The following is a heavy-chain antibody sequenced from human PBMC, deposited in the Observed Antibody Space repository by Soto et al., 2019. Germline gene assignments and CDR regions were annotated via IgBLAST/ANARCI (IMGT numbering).Heavy chain of an antibody. CDR2: ISAYNGDT. CDR3: ARDPPFSGILRGTPLMDV. Sequence: XSVKVSFNASGYIFTTHGISWVRRAPGHGLEWMGWISAYNGDTHYVQRFQGRLTMTTDTSTSTAYMELRSLTSDDTAVYYCARDPPFSGILRGTPLMDVWGQGTTVTVSS. V-gene: IGHV1-18*04. CDR1: GYIFTTHG. J-gene: IGHJ6*02. D-gene: IGHD4-17*01.